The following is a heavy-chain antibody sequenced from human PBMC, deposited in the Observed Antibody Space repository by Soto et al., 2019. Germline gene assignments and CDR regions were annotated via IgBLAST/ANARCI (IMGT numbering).Heavy chain of an antibody. J-gene: IGHJ5*02. Sequence: SETLSLTCTVSGASISGFYWSWIRKSAGKGLEWIGRIYATGTTDYNPSLKSRVVMSVDTSKKQFSLKLRSVTAADTAVYYCVRDGTKTLRDWFDHWGQG. D-gene: IGHD1-1*01. CDR2: IYATGTT. CDR1: GASISGFY. V-gene: IGHV4-4*07. CDR3: VRDGTKTLRDWFDH.